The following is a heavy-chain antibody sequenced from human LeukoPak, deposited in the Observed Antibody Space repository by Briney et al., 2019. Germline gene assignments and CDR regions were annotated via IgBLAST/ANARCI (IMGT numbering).Heavy chain of an antibody. Sequence: PSETLSLTCSVSGGSISSYYWSWIRQPPGKGLEWIGYIYYSGSTNYNPSLKSRVTISVDTSKNQFSLKLSSVTAADTAVYYCARVGVSSHYYYYMDVWGKGTTVTVSS. J-gene: IGHJ6*03. CDR3: ARVGVSSHYYYYMDV. CDR2: IYYSGST. CDR1: GGSISSYY. D-gene: IGHD3-16*02. V-gene: IGHV4-59*01.